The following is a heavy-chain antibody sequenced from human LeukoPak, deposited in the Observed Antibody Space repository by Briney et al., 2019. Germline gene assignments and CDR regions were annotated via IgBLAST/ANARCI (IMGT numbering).Heavy chain of an antibody. CDR3: ARGVTASGWDYYYYYYYMDV. CDR1: IGSFSGYH. Sequence: PSETLSLTCAVYIGSFSGYHWSWIRQPPGRGLEWIGEIDHSGNTKYNPSLKSRVTISADTSKNQFSLELRTLSAADTAVYYCARGVTASGWDYYYYYYYMDVWGKGTTVTVSS. D-gene: IGHD6-19*01. CDR2: IDHSGNT. J-gene: IGHJ6*03. V-gene: IGHV4-34*01.